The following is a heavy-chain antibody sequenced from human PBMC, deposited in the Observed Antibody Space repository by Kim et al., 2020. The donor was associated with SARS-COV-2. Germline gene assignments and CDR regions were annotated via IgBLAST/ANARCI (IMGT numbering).Heavy chain of an antibody. CDR3: ARDRYYYDRGDAIDI. D-gene: IGHD3-22*01. J-gene: IGHJ3*02. CDR2: ISSSSSTI. CDR1: GFTFSSYS. V-gene: IGHV3-48*02. Sequence: GGSLRLSCAASGFTFSSYSMNWVRQAPGKGLEWVSYISSSSSTIYYADSVKGRFTISRDNAKNSLYLQMNSLRDEDTAVYYCARDRYYYDRGDAIDIWGQGTMVTVSS.